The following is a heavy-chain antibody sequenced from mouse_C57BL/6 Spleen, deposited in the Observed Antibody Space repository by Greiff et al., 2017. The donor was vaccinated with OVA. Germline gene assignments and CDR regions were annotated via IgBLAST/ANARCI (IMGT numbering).Heavy chain of an antibody. Sequence: QVQLQQSGPELVKPGASVKISCKASGYAFSSSWMNWVKQRPGKGLEWIGRIYPGDGDTNYNGKFKGKATLTADKSSSTAYMQLSSLTSEDSAVYFCASSHYYGSSYDYWGQGTTLTVSS. J-gene: IGHJ2*01. CDR1: GYAFSSSW. V-gene: IGHV1-82*01. CDR3: ASSHYYGSSYDY. CDR2: IYPGDGDT. D-gene: IGHD1-1*01.